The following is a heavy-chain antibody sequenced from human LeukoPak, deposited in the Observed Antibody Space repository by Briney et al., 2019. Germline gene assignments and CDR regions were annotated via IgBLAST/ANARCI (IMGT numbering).Heavy chain of an antibody. CDR3: AKAASSSWPSYYYGMDV. D-gene: IGHD6-13*01. J-gene: IGHJ6*02. Sequence: GGSLRLSCAASGFIFSGYSMSWVRQAPGMGLEWVSVITGGGGNTYYADSVKGRFTISKDNSKNTVYLQMSSLRVDDTAVYYCAKAASSSWPSYYYGMDVWGQGTTVTVSS. CDR1: GFIFSGYS. CDR2: ITGGGGNT. V-gene: IGHV3-23*01.